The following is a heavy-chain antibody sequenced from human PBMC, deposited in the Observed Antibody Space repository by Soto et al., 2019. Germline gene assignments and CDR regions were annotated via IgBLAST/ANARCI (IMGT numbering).Heavy chain of an antibody. CDR2: IYYSGST. CDR1: GGSISSYY. J-gene: IGHJ3*02. CDR3: ARERAEMATTTNAFDI. D-gene: IGHD5-12*01. V-gene: IGHV4-59*01. Sequence: SETLSLTCTVSGGSISSYYWSWIRQPPGKGLEWIGYIYYSGSTNYNPSLKSRVTISVDTSKNQFSLKLSSVTAEDTAVYYCARERAEMATTTNAFDIWGQGTMVTVSS.